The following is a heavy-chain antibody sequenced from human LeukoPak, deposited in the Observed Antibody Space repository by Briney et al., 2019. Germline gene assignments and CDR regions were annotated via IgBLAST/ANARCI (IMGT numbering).Heavy chain of an antibody. V-gene: IGHV4-39*01. CDR3: ARHFKGLISRGFDY. Sequence: PSETLSLTCTVSGGSISSSDYYWGWIRQPPGKGLEWIGTIFYGGNTYYNPSLKSRVTISVDTSKNQFSLKLSSVTAADTAVYHCARHFKGLISRGFDYWGQGTLVTVSS. CDR1: GGSISSSDYY. CDR2: IFYGGNT. J-gene: IGHJ4*02. D-gene: IGHD3-16*01.